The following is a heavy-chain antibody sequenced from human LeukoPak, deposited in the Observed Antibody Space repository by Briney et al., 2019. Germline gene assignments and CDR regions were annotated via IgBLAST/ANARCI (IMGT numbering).Heavy chain of an antibody. Sequence: SETLSLTCTVSGGSISSSSYYWGWIRQPPGKGLEWIGSIYYSGSTYYNPSLKSRVTISVDTSKNQFSLKLSSVTAADTAVYYCARGSYPFYDFWSGYYKAIDYYYMDVWGKGTTVTVSS. CDR1: GGSISSSSYY. V-gene: IGHV4-39*01. D-gene: IGHD3-3*01. CDR3: ARGSYPFYDFWSGYYKAIDYYYMDV. J-gene: IGHJ6*03. CDR2: IYYSGST.